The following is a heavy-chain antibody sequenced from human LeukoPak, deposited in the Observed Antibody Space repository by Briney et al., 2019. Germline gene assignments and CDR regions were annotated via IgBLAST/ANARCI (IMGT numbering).Heavy chain of an antibody. D-gene: IGHD5-24*01. CDR3: AKGVEMATITYFDY. CDR1: GFTFDDYA. Sequence: PGRSLRLSCAASGFTFDDYAMHCVRQAPGKGVEWVSGISWNSGSIGYADSVKGRFTTSRDNAKNSLYLQMNSLRAEDMALYYCAKGVEMATITYFDYWGQGTLVTVSS. V-gene: IGHV3-9*03. J-gene: IGHJ4*02. CDR2: ISWNSGSI.